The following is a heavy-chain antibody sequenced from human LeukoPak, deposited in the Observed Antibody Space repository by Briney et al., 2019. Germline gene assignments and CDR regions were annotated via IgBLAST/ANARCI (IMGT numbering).Heavy chain of an antibody. V-gene: IGHV4-4*07. CDR1: VGSISTYY. Sequence: SETLSLTCTVSVGSISTYYWSWIRQSAGKGLEWIGRIYSSENSNYNPSLKSRVTMSLDTTKNRISLKLTSVTAADTAVYYCARSGYTVGSSYYYYGMDVWGQGTTVTVSS. J-gene: IGHJ6*02. D-gene: IGHD4-23*01. CDR3: ARSGYTVGSSYYYYGMDV. CDR2: IYSSENS.